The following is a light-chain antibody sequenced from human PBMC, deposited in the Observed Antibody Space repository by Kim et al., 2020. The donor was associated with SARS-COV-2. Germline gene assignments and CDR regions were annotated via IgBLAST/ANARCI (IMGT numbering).Light chain of an antibody. CDR2: GNS. CDR3: QSYDSSLSVVV. CDR1: RSNIGGGYD. Sequence: GITVACTGSRSNIGGGYDVHWYQQLPGTAPKLLIYGNSNRPSGVPDRFSGSKSGTSASLAITGLQAEDEADYYCQSYDSSLSVVVFGGGTQLTVL. J-gene: IGLJ2*01. V-gene: IGLV1-40*01.